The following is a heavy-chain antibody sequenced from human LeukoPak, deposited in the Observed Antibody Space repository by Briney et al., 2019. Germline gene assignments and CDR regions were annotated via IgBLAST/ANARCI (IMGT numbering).Heavy chain of an antibody. V-gene: IGHV3-20*04. J-gene: IGHJ4*02. CDR2: INWNGGST. CDR3: ARVQEDYGDYASVI. D-gene: IGHD4-17*01. Sequence: GGSLRLSCAASGFTFDDYGLSWVRQAPGKGLEWVSTINWNGGSTGYADSVKGRFTISRDNAKNSLYLQMNSLRAEDTAVYYCARVQEDYGDYASVIWGQGTLVTVSS. CDR1: GFTFDDYG.